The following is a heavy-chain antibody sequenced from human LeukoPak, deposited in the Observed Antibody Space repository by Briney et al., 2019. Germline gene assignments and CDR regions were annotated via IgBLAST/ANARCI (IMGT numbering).Heavy chain of an antibody. Sequence: VASVKVSCKASGGTFSSYAISWVRPAPGQGLEWMGRIIPILGIANYAQKFQGRVTITADKSTSTAYMELSSLRSEDTAVYYCARRFIAVAGDAFDIWGQGTMVTVSS. CDR1: GGTFSSYA. J-gene: IGHJ3*02. CDR2: IIPILGIA. CDR3: ARRFIAVAGDAFDI. D-gene: IGHD6-19*01. V-gene: IGHV1-69*04.